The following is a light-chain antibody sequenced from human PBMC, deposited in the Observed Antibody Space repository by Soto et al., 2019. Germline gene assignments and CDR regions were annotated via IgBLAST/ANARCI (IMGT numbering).Light chain of an antibody. CDR1: QDITLY. J-gene: IGKJ2*01. CDR3: QQYDSRPNT. Sequence: DIQMTQSPSSLSASVGDRFTITCHASQDITLYLNWYQHKAGKAPNLLIHDVSTLETGVPARFSGRGSGTIFTLTIINLQPEDVATYYCQQYDSRPNTFGHGTKVDIK. V-gene: IGKV1-33*01. CDR2: DVS.